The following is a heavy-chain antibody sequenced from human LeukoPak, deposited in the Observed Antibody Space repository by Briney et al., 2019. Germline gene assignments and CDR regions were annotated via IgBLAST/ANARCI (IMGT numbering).Heavy chain of an antibody. Sequence: GGSLRLSCAASGFTFSIYAMSWVRQAPGKGLEWVSAISADGDSTYYADSVKGRFTISRDNSKNTLYLQMNSLRPGDTVVYYCAKRRYCTSTTCHDFDYWGQGTLVTVSS. CDR2: ISADGDST. CDR3: AKRRYCTSTTCHDFDY. CDR1: GFTFSIYA. V-gene: IGHV3-23*01. D-gene: IGHD2-2*01. J-gene: IGHJ4*02.